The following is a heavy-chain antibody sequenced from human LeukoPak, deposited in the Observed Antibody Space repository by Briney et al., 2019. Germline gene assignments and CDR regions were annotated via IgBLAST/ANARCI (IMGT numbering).Heavy chain of an antibody. CDR1: GLTFSSYW. CDR2: IKQDGSEK. V-gene: IGHV3-7*01. J-gene: IGHJ4*02. CDR3: AREKKGRFDY. D-gene: IGHD3-10*01. Sequence: GGSLRLSCAASGLTFSSYWMSWVRQAPGKGLEWVANIKQDGSEKYYVDSVKGRFTISRDNAKNSLYLQMNSLRAEDTAVYYCAREKKGRFDYWGQGTLVTVSS.